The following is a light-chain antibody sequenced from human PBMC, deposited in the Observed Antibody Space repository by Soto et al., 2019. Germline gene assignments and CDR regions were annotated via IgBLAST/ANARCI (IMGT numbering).Light chain of an antibody. CDR3: SSYTGDYTLM. CDR1: SSDVGAYNY. Sequence: QSALTQPASVSGSPGQSITISCTGTSSDVGAYNYVSWYQHHPGKVPQLIIYETTKRPSGVSNRFSGSKSGNTASLTISGLQAEDEAHYHCSSYTGDYTLMFAGGTKVTVL. V-gene: IGLV2-14*01. J-gene: IGLJ3*02. CDR2: ETT.